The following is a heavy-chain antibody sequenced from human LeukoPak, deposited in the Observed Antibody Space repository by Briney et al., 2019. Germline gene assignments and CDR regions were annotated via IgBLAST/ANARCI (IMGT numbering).Heavy chain of an antibody. V-gene: IGHV4-4*07. CDR3: ARDDMGGGSHPIYYFDY. Sequence: SETLSLTCTVSGGSISSYYWSWIRQPAGKGLEWIGRIYTSGSTNYNPSLKIRVTMSVDTSKNQFSLKLSSVPAADTAVYYCARDDMGGGSHPIYYFDYWGQGTLVTVSS. CDR2: IYTSGST. D-gene: IGHD3-16*02. CDR1: GGSISSYY. J-gene: IGHJ4*02.